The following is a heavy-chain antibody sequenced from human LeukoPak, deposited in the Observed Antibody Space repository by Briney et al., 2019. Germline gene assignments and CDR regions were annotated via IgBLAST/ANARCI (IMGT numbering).Heavy chain of an antibody. CDR3: AKDYYDSRAYAFDI. J-gene: IGHJ3*02. Sequence: PGGSLRLSCAASRFTFNNYAMHWVRQAPGKGLEWVAFIRYDGTNKYYADSVKGRFTVSRDNSKNTLYLQMNSLRAEDTAVYYCAKDYYDSRAYAFDIWGQGTGVTVSS. D-gene: IGHD3-22*01. CDR1: RFTFNNYA. CDR2: IRYDGTNK. V-gene: IGHV3-30*02.